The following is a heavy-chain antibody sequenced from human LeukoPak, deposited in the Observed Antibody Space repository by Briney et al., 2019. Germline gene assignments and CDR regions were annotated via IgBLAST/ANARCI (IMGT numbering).Heavy chain of an antibody. V-gene: IGHV4-34*01. CDR3: ASIAVAGRKPFDY. CDR2: INHSGST. J-gene: IGHJ4*02. Sequence: SETLSLTCAVYGGSFSGYYWSWIRQPPGKGLEWIGEINHSGSTNYNPSLKSRATISVDTSKNQFSLKLSSVTAADTAVYYCASIAVAGRKPFDYWGQGTLVTVSS. CDR1: GGSFSGYY. D-gene: IGHD6-19*01.